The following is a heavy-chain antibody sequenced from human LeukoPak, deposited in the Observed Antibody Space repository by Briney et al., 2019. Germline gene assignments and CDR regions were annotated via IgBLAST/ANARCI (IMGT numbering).Heavy chain of an antibody. V-gene: IGHV4-39*07. D-gene: IGHD3-22*01. Sequence: PSETLSLTCTVSGGSISSSSYYWGWIRQPPGKGLEWIGSIYYSGSPNYNPSLKSRVTISVDTSKNQFSLKLSSVTAADTAVYYCARATYYYDSSGYYYYYYYMDVWGKGTTVTVSS. CDR1: GGSISSSSYY. CDR3: ARATYYYDSSGYYYYYYYMDV. J-gene: IGHJ6*03. CDR2: IYYSGSP.